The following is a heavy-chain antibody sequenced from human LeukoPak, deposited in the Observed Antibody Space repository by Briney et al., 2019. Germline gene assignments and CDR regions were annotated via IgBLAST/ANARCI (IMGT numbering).Heavy chain of an antibody. Sequence: SETLSLTCTVSGDSISSGDYYWSWFRQPAGKGLEWIGRIYTSGSTNYHPSLKSRVTISADTSKNQFSLNLSSVTAADTAVYYCARSSIYYYYMDVWGKGTTVTISS. V-gene: IGHV4-61*02. D-gene: IGHD2-2*01. CDR3: ARSSIYYYYMDV. CDR1: GDSISSGDYY. CDR2: IYTSGST. J-gene: IGHJ6*03.